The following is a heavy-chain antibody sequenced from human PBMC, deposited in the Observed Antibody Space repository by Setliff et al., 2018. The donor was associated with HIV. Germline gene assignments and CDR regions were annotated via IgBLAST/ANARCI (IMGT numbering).Heavy chain of an antibody. J-gene: IGHJ3*02. CDR3: ARDEERRGPPGI. V-gene: IGHV1-8*02. Sequence: ASVKVSCKASGYTFTSYDINWVRQATGQGLEWMGWMNPNSGNTGYAQKFQGRVTMTGNTSISTAYMEVSRLRSDDTAVYYCARDEERRGPPGIWGQGTMVTVSS. CDR2: MNPNSGNT. CDR1: GYTFTSYD. D-gene: IGHD1-26*01.